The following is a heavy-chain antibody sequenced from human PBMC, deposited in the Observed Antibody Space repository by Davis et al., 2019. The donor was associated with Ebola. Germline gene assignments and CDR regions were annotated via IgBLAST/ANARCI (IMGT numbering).Heavy chain of an antibody. CDR3: ARQEALYGSIDN. Sequence: GESLKISCKGSEYNFITYWIGWVRQIPGKGLEWMGIIYPGDSDTRYSPSFQGQVTISVDRSINTAYLQWSSLKASDSAMYYCARQEALYGSIDNWGQGTLVTVSS. V-gene: IGHV5-51*01. D-gene: IGHD6-13*01. J-gene: IGHJ4*02. CDR1: EYNFITYW. CDR2: IYPGDSDT.